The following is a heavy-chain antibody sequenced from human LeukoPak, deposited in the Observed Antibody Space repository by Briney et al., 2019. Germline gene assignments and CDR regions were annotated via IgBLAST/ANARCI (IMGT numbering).Heavy chain of an antibody. CDR1: GYTFSSYA. D-gene: IGHD3-3*01. Sequence: ASVKVSCKASGYTFSSYAMHWVRQAPGQRLEWMGWINAGNGNTKYSQKFQGRVTITRDTSASTAYMEMSSLRAEDTAVYYCARDDDFWSGGDFDYWGQGTLVTVSS. CDR3: ARDDDFWSGGDFDY. V-gene: IGHV1-3*01. J-gene: IGHJ4*02. CDR2: INAGNGNT.